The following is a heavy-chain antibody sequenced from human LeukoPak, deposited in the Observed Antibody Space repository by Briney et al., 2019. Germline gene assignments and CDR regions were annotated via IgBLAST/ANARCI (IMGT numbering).Heavy chain of an antibody. Sequence: GGSLRLSCAASGFTFSSYSMSWVRQAPGKGLEWVSYISSSSSTIYYADSVKGRFTISRDNAKNSLYLQMNSPRDEDTAVYYCASTYESGSYSKDWFDPWGQGTLVTVSS. CDR2: ISSSSSTI. V-gene: IGHV3-48*02. D-gene: IGHD1-26*01. CDR3: ASTYESGSYSKDWFDP. J-gene: IGHJ5*02. CDR1: GFTFSSYS.